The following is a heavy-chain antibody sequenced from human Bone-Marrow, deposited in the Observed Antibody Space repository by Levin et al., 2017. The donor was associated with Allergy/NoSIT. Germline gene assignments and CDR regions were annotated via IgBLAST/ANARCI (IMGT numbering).Heavy chain of an antibody. Sequence: GESLKISCAASGFTFSSYAMSWVRQAPGKGLEWVSAISGSGGSTYYADSVKGRFSISRDNSKNTLYLQMSSLRAEDTAVYYCAKTTVTTAEHAFDIWGQGTMVTVSS. CDR3: AKTTVTTAEHAFDI. J-gene: IGHJ3*02. D-gene: IGHD4-17*01. V-gene: IGHV3-23*01. CDR2: ISGSGGST. CDR1: GFTFSSYA.